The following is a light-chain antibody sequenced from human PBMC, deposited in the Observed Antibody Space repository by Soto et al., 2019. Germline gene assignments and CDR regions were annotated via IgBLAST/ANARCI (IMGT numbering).Light chain of an antibody. Sequence: QSALTQPASVSGSPGQSITISCTGTSSDVGGYNYVSWYQQHPGKAPKLMIYDVSKRPSGVSNRFSGSKSGNTASLTISGLQDEDEADYYCSSYTSSSTLVFGGGTKVTVL. V-gene: IGLV2-14*01. CDR3: SSYTSSSTLV. CDR2: DVS. CDR1: SSDVGGYNY. J-gene: IGLJ2*01.